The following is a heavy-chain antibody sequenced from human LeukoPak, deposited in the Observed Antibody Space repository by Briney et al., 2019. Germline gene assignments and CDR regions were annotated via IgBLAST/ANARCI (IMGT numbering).Heavy chain of an antibody. CDR3: ARLPGANYYDSSGYPTFDY. D-gene: IGHD3-22*01. V-gene: IGHV3-30-3*01. CDR2: ISYDGSNK. Sequence: GGSLRLSCAASGFTFSSYAMHWVRQAPGKGLEWVAVISYDGSNKYYADSVKGRFTISRDNSKNTLYLQMNSLRAEDTAVYYCARLPGANYYDSSGYPTFDYWGQGTLVTVSS. CDR1: GFTFSSYA. J-gene: IGHJ4*02.